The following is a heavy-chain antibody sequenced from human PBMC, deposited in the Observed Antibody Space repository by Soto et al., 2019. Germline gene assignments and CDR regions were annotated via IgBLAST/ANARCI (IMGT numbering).Heavy chain of an antibody. V-gene: IGHV4-34*01. Sequence: SETLSLTCVFYGGSFSCYYWSWIRQPPGKGLEWIGEINHSGSTNYNPSLKSRVTITVDTSKNQCSLSLTTLTAADTAIYYCGREEGVATPIGMDVWGQGTTVNVSS. CDR2: INHSGST. CDR3: GREEGVATPIGMDV. J-gene: IGHJ6*02. D-gene: IGHD5-12*01. CDR1: GGSFSCYY.